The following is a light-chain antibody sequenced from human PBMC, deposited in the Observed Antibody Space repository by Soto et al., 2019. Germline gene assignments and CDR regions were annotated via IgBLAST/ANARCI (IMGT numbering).Light chain of an antibody. CDR3: QQYNNWPVT. Sequence: ERVMTQSAATLSVSPGERATLSCRASQSVSSNLAWYQQKPGQAPRLLIYGASTRATGIPARFSGSGSGTEFTLTISSLQSEDFAVYYCQQYNNWPVTFGGGTKV. J-gene: IGKJ4*01. CDR1: QSVSSN. CDR2: GAS. V-gene: IGKV3-15*01.